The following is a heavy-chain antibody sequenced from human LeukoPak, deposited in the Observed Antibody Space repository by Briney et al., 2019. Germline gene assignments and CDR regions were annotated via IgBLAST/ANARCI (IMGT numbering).Heavy chain of an antibody. CDR2: IYYSGST. CDR3: AGFGELFLGNWFDR. Sequence: SETLSHTCTVSGGSISSSSYYWGWLRQPPGKGLEWIGSIYYSGSTYYNPSLKSRVTISVDTSKNQFSLKLSSVTAADTAVYYCAGFGELFLGNWFDRWGQGTLVTVSS. V-gene: IGHV4-39*01. J-gene: IGHJ5*02. D-gene: IGHD3-10*01. CDR1: GGSISSSSYY.